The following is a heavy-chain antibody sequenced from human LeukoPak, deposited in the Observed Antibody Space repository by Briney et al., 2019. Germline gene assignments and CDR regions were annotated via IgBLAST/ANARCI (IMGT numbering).Heavy chain of an antibody. Sequence: SETLSLTCAVSGGSISSYYWSWIRQPPGKGLEWIGYIYYSGSTNYNPSLKSRVTISVDTSKNQFSLKLSSVTAADTAVYYCARNYQPPYYGMDVWGQGTTVTVSS. CDR2: IYYSGST. CDR1: GGSISSYY. D-gene: IGHD2-2*01. CDR3: ARNYQPPYYGMDV. V-gene: IGHV4-59*01. J-gene: IGHJ6*02.